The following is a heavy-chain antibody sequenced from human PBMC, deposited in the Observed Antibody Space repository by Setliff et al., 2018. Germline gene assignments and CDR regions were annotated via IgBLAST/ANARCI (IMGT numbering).Heavy chain of an antibody. V-gene: IGHV3-20*01. D-gene: IGHD6-19*01. CDR1: GFTFDDYG. Sequence: RLSCAASGFTFDDYGMSWVRQAPGKGLEWVSGINWNGGSTGYADSVKGRFTISRDNAKNSLYLQMNSLRAEDTALYHCARDDGSGWYFDAFDIWGQGTMVTVSS. CDR3: ARDDGSGWYFDAFDI. J-gene: IGHJ3*02. CDR2: INWNGGST.